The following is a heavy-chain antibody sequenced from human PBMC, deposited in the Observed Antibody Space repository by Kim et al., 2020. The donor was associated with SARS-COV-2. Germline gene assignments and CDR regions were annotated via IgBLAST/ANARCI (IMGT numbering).Heavy chain of an antibody. CDR2: IYYSGST. CDR3: ARGHPLLPGIAVAGTVIGAFDI. J-gene: IGHJ3*02. D-gene: IGHD6-19*01. V-gene: IGHV4-59*01. CDR1: GGSISSYY. Sequence: SETLSLTCTVSGGSISSYYWSWIRQPPGKGLEWIGYIYYSGSTNYNPSLKSRVTISVDTSKNQFSLKLSSVTAADTAVYYCARGHPLLPGIAVAGTVIGAFDIWGQGTMVTVSS.